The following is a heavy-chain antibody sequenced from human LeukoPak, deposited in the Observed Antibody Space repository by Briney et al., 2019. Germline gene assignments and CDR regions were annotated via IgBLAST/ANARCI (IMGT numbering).Heavy chain of an antibody. CDR2: MNPNSGNT. V-gene: IGHV1-8*03. CDR3: ARAGTLVGATKGFDY. D-gene: IGHD1-26*01. Sequence: ASVKVSCKASGYTFTSYDINWVRQATGQGLEWMGWMNPNSGNTGYAQKFQGRVTITRNTSISTAYMELSSLRSEDTAAYYCARAGTLVGATKGFDYWGQGTLVTVSS. J-gene: IGHJ4*02. CDR1: GYTFTSYD.